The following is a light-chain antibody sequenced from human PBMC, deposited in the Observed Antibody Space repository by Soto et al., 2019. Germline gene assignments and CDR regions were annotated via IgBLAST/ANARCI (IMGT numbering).Light chain of an antibody. CDR2: KAS. J-gene: IGKJ1*01. CDR3: QQYNTYPGT. V-gene: IGKV1-5*03. Sequence: DIQMTQSPSTLSASVGDRVTITCRASQSISTWLAWYQQKPGKAPKLLIYKASSLESGVPSRFSGSGSGTEFALTISSLQPDDFATYYCQQYNTYPGTFGQRTKVEIK. CDR1: QSISTW.